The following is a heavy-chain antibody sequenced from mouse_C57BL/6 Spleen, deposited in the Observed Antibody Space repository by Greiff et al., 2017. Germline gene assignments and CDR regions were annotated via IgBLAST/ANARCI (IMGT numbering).Heavy chain of an antibody. D-gene: IGHD2-12*01. Sequence: EVQLVESGGGLVKPGGSLKLSCAASGFTFSSYTMSWVRQTPEKRLEWVATISGGGGNTYYPDSVKGRFTISRDNAKNTLYLQMSSLRSEDTALYYWASHYSLWYFDVWGTGTTVTVSS. J-gene: IGHJ1*03. CDR3: ASHYSLWYFDV. CDR2: ISGGGGNT. V-gene: IGHV5-9*01. CDR1: GFTFSSYT.